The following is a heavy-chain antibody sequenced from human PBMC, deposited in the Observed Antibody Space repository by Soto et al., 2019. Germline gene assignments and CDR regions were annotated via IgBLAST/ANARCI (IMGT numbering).Heavy chain of an antibody. Sequence: QVQLVESGGGVAQPGRSLRLSCTVSGFTFSGHAMHWVRQAPGKGLEWVTQIWYDGSNKYYAESVKGRFTISRDNSKNTLYLQMNSLRVEDTAVYYCSRDGPWLAPYALHVWGQGTSVTVSS. CDR3: SRDGPWLAPYALHV. D-gene: IGHD6-19*01. CDR1: GFTFSGHA. J-gene: IGHJ6*02. CDR2: IWYDGSNK. V-gene: IGHV3-33*01.